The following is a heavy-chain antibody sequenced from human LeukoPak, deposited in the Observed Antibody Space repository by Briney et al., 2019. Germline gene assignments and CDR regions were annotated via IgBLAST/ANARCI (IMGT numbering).Heavy chain of an antibody. CDR3: SRRSPWGSNWFDP. J-gene: IGHJ5*02. D-gene: IGHD3-16*01. V-gene: IGHV5-51*01. CDR1: GYSFTSYW. CDR2: IYPGDSDT. Sequence: GESLKISCKGSGYSFTSYWIGWVRQMPGKGLEWMGIIYPGDSDTRYSPSFQGQVTISADKSINTAYLQWSSLKASDTAMYYCSRRSPWGSNWFDPWGQGTLVTVSS.